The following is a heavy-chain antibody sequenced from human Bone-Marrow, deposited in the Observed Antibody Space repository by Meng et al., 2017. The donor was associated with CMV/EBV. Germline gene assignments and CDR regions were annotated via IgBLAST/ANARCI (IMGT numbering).Heavy chain of an antibody. J-gene: IGHJ6*02. D-gene: IGHD1-14*01. CDR2: ISWNGGNT. V-gene: IGHV3-20*04. CDR3: ASGILPWNYYYGMDV. Sequence: GESLKISCAASGFTFDNYGMSWVRQAPGKGLEWVSGISWNGGNTTYADSVKGRFTISRDNAKNTLYLQMNSLRAEDTAVYYCASGILPWNYYYGMDVWGQGTTVTVSS. CDR1: GFTFDNYG.